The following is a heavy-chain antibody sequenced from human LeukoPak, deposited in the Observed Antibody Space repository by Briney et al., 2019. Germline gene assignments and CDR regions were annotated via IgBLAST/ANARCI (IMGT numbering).Heavy chain of an antibody. CDR3: AASRGIRYFDL. CDR1: GFTFSDYY. CDR2: ISNIGYSM. J-gene: IGHJ4*02. Sequence: GGSLRLSCAASGFTFSDYYMSWVRQAPGKGLEWLAYISNIGYSMYYADSVKDRSTISRDNDQRSVDLQLNSLTADDTAVYFFAASRGIRYFDLWGQGSLVTVSS. V-gene: IGHV3-11*01. D-gene: IGHD3-9*01.